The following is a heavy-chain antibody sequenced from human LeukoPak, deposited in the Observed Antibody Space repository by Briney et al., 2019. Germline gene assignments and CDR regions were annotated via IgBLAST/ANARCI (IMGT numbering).Heavy chain of an antibody. D-gene: IGHD3-22*01. J-gene: IGHJ4*02. Sequence: GGSLRLSCAVSGITLSNYGMSWVRQAPGKGLEWVAGVSDSGGRTNYADSVKGRFTISRDNPKNTLYLQMNSLRAEDTAVYFCAKRGVVIRVILVGFHKEAYYFDSWGQGALVTVSS. V-gene: IGHV3-23*01. CDR3: AKRGVVIRVILVGFHKEAYYFDS. CDR2: VSDSGGRT. CDR1: GITLSNYG.